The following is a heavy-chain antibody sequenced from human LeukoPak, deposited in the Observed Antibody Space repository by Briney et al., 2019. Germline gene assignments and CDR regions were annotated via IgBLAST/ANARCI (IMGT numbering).Heavy chain of an antibody. Sequence: ASVKVSCKASGYTFTRYEINWVRQATGQGPEKMGWMNPNSGNTGYAQKFQGRVTITADKSTSTAYMELSSLRSEDTAVFYCARGRLSYYDSSGDYYYYYGMDVWGQGTTVTVSS. CDR1: GYTFTRYE. V-gene: IGHV1-8*03. CDR2: MNPNSGNT. J-gene: IGHJ6*02. CDR3: ARGRLSYYDSSGDYYYYYGMDV. D-gene: IGHD3-22*01.